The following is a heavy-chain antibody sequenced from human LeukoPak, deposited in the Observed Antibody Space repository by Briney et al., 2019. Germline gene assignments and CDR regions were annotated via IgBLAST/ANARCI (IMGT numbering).Heavy chain of an antibody. V-gene: IGHV3-30-3*01. J-gene: IGHJ4*02. CDR3: ATPFGVKDY. D-gene: IGHD3-3*01. CDR2: ISYDGSNK. CDR1: GFTFSSYA. Sequence: GGSLRLSCAASGFTFSSYAMHWVRQAPGKGLEWVAVISYDGSNKYYADSVKGRFTISRDNSKNTLYLQMDSLRAEDMAVYYCATPFGVKDYWGQGTLVTVSS.